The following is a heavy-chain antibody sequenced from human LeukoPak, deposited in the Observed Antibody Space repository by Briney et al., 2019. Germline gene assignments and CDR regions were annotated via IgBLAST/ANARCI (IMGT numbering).Heavy chain of an antibody. V-gene: IGHV4-59*01. CDR2: VSYSGNT. CDR1: GDFLNNSL. Sequence: SETLSLTCTVSGDFLNNSLWSWIRQPPGEGLEWIGDVSYSGNTNHNPSLKSRVTMSVDTSKNSFSLTVTSVTAADTAVYFCARGDDSGAHYPSRFDLWGRGTPVTVSS. D-gene: IGHD3-22*01. J-gene: IGHJ2*01. CDR3: ARGDDSGAHYPSRFDL.